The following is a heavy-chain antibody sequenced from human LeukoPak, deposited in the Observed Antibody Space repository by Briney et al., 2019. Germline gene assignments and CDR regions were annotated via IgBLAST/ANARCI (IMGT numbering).Heavy chain of an antibody. J-gene: IGHJ5*02. CDR3: ARGRTVGAYNWFDP. CDR1: GGSFSGYY. V-gene: IGHV4-34*01. D-gene: IGHD1-26*01. Sequence: SETLSLTCAVYGGSFSGYYWSWIRQPPGKGLEWIGEINHSGSTNYNPSLKSRVTISVDTSKNNFSLRVSSVTAADTAVYYCARGRTVGAYNWFDPWGQGTLVTVSS. CDR2: INHSGST.